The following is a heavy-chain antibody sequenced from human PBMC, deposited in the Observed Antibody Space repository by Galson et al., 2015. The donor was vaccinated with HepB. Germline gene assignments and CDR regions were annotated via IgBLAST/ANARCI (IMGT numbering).Heavy chain of an antibody. CDR2: INWNGGST. CDR3: ARGSGYGDLPDLFDY. Sequence: SLRLSCAASGFTFDDCGMSWVRQAPGKGLEWVSGINWNGGSTGYADSVKGRFTISRDNAKNSLYLQMNSLRAEDTALYYCARGSGYGDLPDLFDYWGQGTLVTVSS. CDR1: GFTFDDCG. J-gene: IGHJ4*02. D-gene: IGHD4-17*01. V-gene: IGHV3-20*04.